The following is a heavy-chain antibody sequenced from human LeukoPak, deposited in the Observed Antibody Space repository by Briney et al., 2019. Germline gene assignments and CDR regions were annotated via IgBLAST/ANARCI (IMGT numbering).Heavy chain of an antibody. CDR2: IDPSGGST. CDR3: ARGSTYCSSISCPMINCDY. CDR1: GYTFTSYA. D-gene: IGHD2-2*01. V-gene: IGHV1-46*01. Sequence: ASVKVSCKASGYTFTSYAMNWVRQAPGQGLEWMGIIDPSGGSTRYPQKFQGRVTMTGDTSTSTVYMELSSLRFEDTAVYYCARGSTYCSSISCPMINCDYWGRGTLVTVSS. J-gene: IGHJ4*02.